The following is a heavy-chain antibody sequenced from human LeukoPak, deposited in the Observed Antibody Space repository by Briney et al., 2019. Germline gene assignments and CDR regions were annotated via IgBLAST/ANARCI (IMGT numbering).Heavy chain of an antibody. J-gene: IGHJ6*03. CDR2: IWYDGSNK. D-gene: IGHD2-2*01. V-gene: IGHV3-30*02. Sequence: GGSLRLSWAASGFTFSSYGMHWVRQAPGKGLEGVAFIWYDGSNKNYADSVKGRFTISRDNSKNTLYLQMNSLRAEDTAVYYCAKDREYQLLQNYYYYYMDVWGKGTTVTVSS. CDR3: AKDREYQLLQNYYYYYMDV. CDR1: GFTFSSYG.